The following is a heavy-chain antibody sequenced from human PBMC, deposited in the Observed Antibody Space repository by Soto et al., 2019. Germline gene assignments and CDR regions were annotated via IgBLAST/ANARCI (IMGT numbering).Heavy chain of an antibody. CDR1: GFTFSRNA. CDR2: ISTSGGST. J-gene: IGHJ1*01. Sequence: GGSLRLSCAASGFTFSRNAMSWVRQAPGKGLEWVSAISTSGGSTYYADSVKGRFTISRDNSKNTLYLQMNSLRAEDTAVYYCAKVGSSSWTIAEYFQHWGQGTLVTVSS. CDR3: AKVGSSSWTIAEYFQH. V-gene: IGHV3-23*01. D-gene: IGHD6-13*01.